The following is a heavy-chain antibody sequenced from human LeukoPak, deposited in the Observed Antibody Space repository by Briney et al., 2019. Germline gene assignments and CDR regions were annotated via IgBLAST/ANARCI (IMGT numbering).Heavy chain of an antibody. V-gene: IGHV4-39*07. J-gene: IGHJ3*02. CDR3: ARGRVSVYYGSGSYDMYAFDI. D-gene: IGHD3-10*01. Sequence: PSETLSLTCTVSGGSISSGGYYWSWIRQPPGKGLEWIGEINHSGSTNYNPSLKSRVTISVDTSKNQFSLKLSSVTAADTAVYYCARGRVSVYYGSGSYDMYAFDIWGQGTMVTVSS. CDR1: GGSISSGGYY. CDR2: INHSGST.